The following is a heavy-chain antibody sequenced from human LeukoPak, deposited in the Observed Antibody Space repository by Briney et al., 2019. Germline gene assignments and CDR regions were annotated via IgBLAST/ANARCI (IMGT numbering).Heavy chain of an antibody. J-gene: IGHJ6*02. CDR2: INHSGST. Sequence: SETLSLTCAVYGGSFSGYYWSWIRQPPGKGLEWIGEINHSGSTNYNPSLKSRVTISVDTSKNQFSLKLSSVTAADTAVYYCARTYSGSGMDVWGQGATVTVSS. V-gene: IGHV4-34*01. CDR3: ARTYSGSGMDV. CDR1: GGSFSGYY. D-gene: IGHD1-26*01.